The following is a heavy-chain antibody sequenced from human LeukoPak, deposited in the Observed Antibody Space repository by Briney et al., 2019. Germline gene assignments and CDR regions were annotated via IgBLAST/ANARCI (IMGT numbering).Heavy chain of an antibody. CDR2: ISSSSSYI. V-gene: IGHV3-21*01. CDR3: ARDSIAAAGADY. D-gene: IGHD6-13*01. Sequence: GGSLRLSCAASGFTFSGYSMNWVRQAPGKGLEWVSSISSSSSYIYYADSVKGRFTISRDNAKNSLYLQMNSLRAEDTAVYYCARDSIAAAGADYWGQGTLVTVSS. CDR1: GFTFSGYS. J-gene: IGHJ4*02.